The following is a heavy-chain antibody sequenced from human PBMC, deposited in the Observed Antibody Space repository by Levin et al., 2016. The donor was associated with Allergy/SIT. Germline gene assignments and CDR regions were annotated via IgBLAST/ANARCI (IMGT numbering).Heavy chain of an antibody. CDR3: AKGPYASNWYLGAFDV. Sequence: GESLKISCAASGFTFSGYGMSWVRQGPGKGLEWVSGIGGDGGTTYHADSVKGRFTISRDNSKNMLYLQMNSLRSEDTAVYYCAKGPYASNWYLGAFDVWGQGTMVTVSS. J-gene: IGHJ3*01. D-gene: IGHD6-13*01. CDR2: IGGDGGTT. V-gene: IGHV3-23*01. CDR1: GFTFSGYG.